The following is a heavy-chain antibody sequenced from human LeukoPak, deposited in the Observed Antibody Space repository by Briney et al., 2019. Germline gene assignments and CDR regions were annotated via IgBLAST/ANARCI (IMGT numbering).Heavy chain of an antibody. J-gene: IGHJ4*02. CDR2: IIPIFGTA. D-gene: IGHD6-19*01. CDR1: GGTFSSYA. Sequence: ASVKVSCKVSGGTFSSYAISWVRQAPGQGLEWMGGIIPIFGTANYAQKFQGRVTITADESTSTAYMELSSLRSEDTAVYYCARSGIAVAGKAYFDYWGQGTLVTVSS. V-gene: IGHV1-69*13. CDR3: ARSGIAVAGKAYFDY.